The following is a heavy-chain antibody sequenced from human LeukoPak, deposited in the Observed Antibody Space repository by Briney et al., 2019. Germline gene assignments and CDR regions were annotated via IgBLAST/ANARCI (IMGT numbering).Heavy chain of an antibody. V-gene: IGHV4-61*02. CDR3: ARLYGSGSSLYFDY. CDR2: IFTSGST. Sequence: SETLSLTCTVSGGSISSGSYYWSWIRQPAGKGLEWIGRIFTSGSTKYNPSLKSRVTISVDTSKNQFSLKLSSVTAADTAVYYCARLYGSGSSLYFDYWGQGTLVTVSS. J-gene: IGHJ4*02. D-gene: IGHD3-10*01. CDR1: GGSISSGSYY.